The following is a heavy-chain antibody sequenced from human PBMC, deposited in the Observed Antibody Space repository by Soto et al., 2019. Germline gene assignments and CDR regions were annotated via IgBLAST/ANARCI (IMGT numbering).Heavy chain of an antibody. J-gene: IGHJ3*01. Sequence: PGGSLRLSFAASGFTFRNYGMNWVRQAPGKGLEWVSYIGIGSSTTYYADSVKGRFTISRDNAKNSLYLQMNSLRAEDTAVYYCARDQLYYNDISGRPLNAFDVWGQGT. CDR3: ARDQLYYNDISGRPLNAFDV. V-gene: IGHV3-48*01. D-gene: IGHD3-22*01. CDR1: GFTFRNYG. CDR2: IGIGSSTT.